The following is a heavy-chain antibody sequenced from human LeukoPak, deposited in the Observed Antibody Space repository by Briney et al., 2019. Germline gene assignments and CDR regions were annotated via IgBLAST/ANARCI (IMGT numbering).Heavy chain of an antibody. CDR3: ARDLTKVVITSRTAFDY. V-gene: IGHV3-23*01. CDR1: GFTFSSYA. Sequence: GGSLRLSCAASGFTFSSYAMSWVRQAPGKGLEWVSAISGSGGSTYYADSVKGRFTISRDNSKNTLYLQMNSLRAEDTAVYYCARDLTKVVITSRTAFDYWGQGTLVTVSS. D-gene: IGHD3-22*01. CDR2: ISGSGGST. J-gene: IGHJ4*02.